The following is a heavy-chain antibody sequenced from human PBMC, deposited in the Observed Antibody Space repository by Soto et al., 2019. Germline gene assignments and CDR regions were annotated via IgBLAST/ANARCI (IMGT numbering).Heavy chain of an antibody. CDR2: IRSKANSYAT. CDR1: GFTFSGSA. CDR3: TTYPRGYDDAFDI. D-gene: IGHD5-12*01. Sequence: HPGGSLRLSCAASGFTFSGSAMHWVRQASGKGLEWVGRIRSKANSYATAYAASVKGRFTISRDDSKNTAYLQMNSLKTEDTAVYYCTTYPRGYDDAFDIWGQGTMVTVSS. V-gene: IGHV3-73*01. J-gene: IGHJ3*02.